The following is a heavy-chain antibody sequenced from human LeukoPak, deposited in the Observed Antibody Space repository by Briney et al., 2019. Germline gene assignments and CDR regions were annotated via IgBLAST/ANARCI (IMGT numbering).Heavy chain of an antibody. Sequence: GGSLRLSCAASGFTFSSYSMDWVRQAPGKGLEWVSSISSSSSYIYYADLVKGRFTISRDNAKNSLYLQMNSLRVEDTAVYYCARESGGYRRGPDYYYYYMDVWGKGTTVTVSS. CDR2: ISSSSSYI. CDR3: ARESGGYRRGPDYYYYYMDV. CDR1: GFTFSSYS. D-gene: IGHD1-26*01. J-gene: IGHJ6*03. V-gene: IGHV3-21*01.